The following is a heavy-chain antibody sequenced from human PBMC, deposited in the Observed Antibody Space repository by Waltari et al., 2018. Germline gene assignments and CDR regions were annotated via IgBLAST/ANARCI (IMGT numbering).Heavy chain of an antibody. CDR1: GGSFSGYY. CDR3: ARDPNWYFDL. Sequence: QVQLQQWGAGLLKPSETLSLTCAVYGGSFSGYYWSWIRQPPGKGLEWIGEINHSGSTNYNPSLKSRVTISVDTSKNQFSLKLSSVTAADTAVYYCARDPNWYFDLWGRGTLVTVSS. CDR2: INHSGST. J-gene: IGHJ2*01. V-gene: IGHV4-34*01.